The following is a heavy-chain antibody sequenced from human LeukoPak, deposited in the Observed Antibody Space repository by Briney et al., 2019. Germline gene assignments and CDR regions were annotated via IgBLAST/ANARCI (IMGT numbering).Heavy chain of an antibody. CDR3: ARVPFSIFGVVNPHPHWFDP. CDR2: MNPNSGNT. V-gene: IGHV1-8*01. D-gene: IGHD3-3*01. CDR1: GYTFTSYD. J-gene: IGHJ5*02. Sequence: ASVKVSCKASGYTFTSYDINWVRQATGQGLEWMGWMNPNSGNTGYAQKFQGRVTMTSNTSISTAYMELSSLRSEDTAVYYCARVPFSIFGVVNPHPHWFDPWGQGTLVTVSS.